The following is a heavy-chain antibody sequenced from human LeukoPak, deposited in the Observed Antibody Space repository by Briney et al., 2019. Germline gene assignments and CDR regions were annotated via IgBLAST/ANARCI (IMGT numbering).Heavy chain of an antibody. V-gene: IGHV3-30*02. CDR1: GFTFSSYG. CDR2: IRYDGSNK. D-gene: IGHD3-22*01. Sequence: GGSLRLSCAASGFTFSSYGMHWVRQAPGKGLEWVAFIRYDGSNKYYADSVKGRFTISRDNSKNTLYLQMNSLRAEDTAVYYCAKMDRFRYYYDSSGYWYYFDYWGQGTLVTVSS. CDR3: AKMDRFRYYYDSSGYWYYFDY. J-gene: IGHJ4*02.